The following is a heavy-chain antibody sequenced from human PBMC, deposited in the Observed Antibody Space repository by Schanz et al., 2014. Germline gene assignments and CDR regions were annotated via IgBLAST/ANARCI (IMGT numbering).Heavy chain of an antibody. CDR1: GFTFNNFW. V-gene: IGHV3-7*01. D-gene: IGHD3-3*01. Sequence: EVQLVESGGGLVQPGGSLRLSCAASGFTFNNFWMSWVRQAPGKGLEWVANIKQDGNEKYYVDSVEGRFTISRDNTRNSLYLRMNSLRAEDSAVYYCARDDFWSGLRNDMRFDPWGQGTLVTVSS. CDR2: IKQDGNEK. J-gene: IGHJ5*02. CDR3: ARDDFWSGLRNDMRFDP.